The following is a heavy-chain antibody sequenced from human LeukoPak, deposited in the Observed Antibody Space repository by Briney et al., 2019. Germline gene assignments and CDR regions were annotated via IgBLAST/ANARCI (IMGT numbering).Heavy chain of an antibody. CDR3: ARDDRGYFDY. D-gene: IGHD3-10*01. V-gene: IGHV3-33*01. J-gene: IGHJ4*02. CDR2: IWYDGSNK. CDR1: GFTFSSYG. Sequence: SGRSLRLSCAASGFTFSSYGMHWVRQAPGMGLEWVAVIWYDGSNKYYADSVKGRFTISRDNSKNTLYLQMNSLRAEDTAVYYCARDDRGYFDYWGQGTLVTVSS.